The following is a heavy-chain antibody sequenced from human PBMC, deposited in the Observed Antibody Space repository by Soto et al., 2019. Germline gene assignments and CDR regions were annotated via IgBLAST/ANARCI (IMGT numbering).Heavy chain of an antibody. CDR3: ARDNNQYRSSPRKLFDY. CDR2: ISSSSSYI. V-gene: IGHV3-21*01. D-gene: IGHD6-6*01. J-gene: IGHJ4*02. Sequence: GGSLRLSCAASGFTFSPYSMNWVRQAPGKGLEWVSSISSSSSYIYYADSVKGRFTISRDNAKNSLYLQMNSLRVEDTAVYYCARDNNQYRSSPRKLFDYWGQGTLVTVSS. CDR1: GFTFSPYS.